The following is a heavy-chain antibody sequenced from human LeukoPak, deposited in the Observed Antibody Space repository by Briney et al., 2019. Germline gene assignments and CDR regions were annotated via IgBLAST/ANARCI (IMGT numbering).Heavy chain of an antibody. CDR2: IWYDGSNK. Sequence: GGSLRLSCAASGFTFSSYGMRWVRQAPGKGLEWMAVIWYDGSNKYYADSVKGRFTISRDNSKNTLYLQMNSLRAEDTAVYYCARVRDYGDYNGAFDIWGQGTMVTVSS. CDR1: GFTFSSYG. CDR3: ARVRDYGDYNGAFDI. J-gene: IGHJ3*02. V-gene: IGHV3-33*01. D-gene: IGHD4-17*01.